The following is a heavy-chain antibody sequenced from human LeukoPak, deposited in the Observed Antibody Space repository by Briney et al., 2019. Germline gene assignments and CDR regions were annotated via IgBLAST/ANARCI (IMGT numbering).Heavy chain of an antibody. Sequence: GGSLRLSCAASGFTFTNYAMSWVRQAPGKGLQWVATISGGGDATFYADSAKGRFIISSDNSKNTVYLQMDDLRADDTAVYFCAKDVDDSSGYDDAFDKWGQGTMVTVSS. D-gene: IGHD3-22*01. CDR2: ISGGGDAT. J-gene: IGHJ3*02. CDR1: GFTFTNYA. V-gene: IGHV3-23*01. CDR3: AKDVDDSSGYDDAFDK.